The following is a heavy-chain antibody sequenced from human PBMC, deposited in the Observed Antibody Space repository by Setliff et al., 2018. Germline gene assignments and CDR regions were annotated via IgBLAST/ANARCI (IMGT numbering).Heavy chain of an antibody. CDR3: ARDRFYNSWSGTSITAPHDAFDI. Sequence: ASVKVSCKASGYTLSKYYMHWVRQAPGQGLVWMGIINPSGGLTKYAQKFQGRVTMTSDTSTNTVYLEVSSLRSEDTAVYFCARDRFYNSWSGTSITAPHDAFDIWGQGTMVTVSS. CDR2: INPSGGLT. D-gene: IGHD3-3*01. J-gene: IGHJ3*02. V-gene: IGHV1-46*03. CDR1: GYTLSKYY.